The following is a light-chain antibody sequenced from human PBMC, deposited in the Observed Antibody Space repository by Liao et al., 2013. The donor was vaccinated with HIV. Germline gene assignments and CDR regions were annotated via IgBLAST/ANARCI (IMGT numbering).Light chain of an antibody. CDR1: NIGNKS. J-gene: IGLJ1*01. CDR3: QAWDSSTPLYV. V-gene: IGLV3-21*01. Sequence: SYELTQPPSVSVAPGKTAKITCGGNNIGNKSVHWYRQKPGQAPVLVIYYDSDRPSGIPERFSGSYSGNTATVTISGTQVMDEADYFCQAWDSSTPLYVFGTGTKVTVL. CDR2: YDS.